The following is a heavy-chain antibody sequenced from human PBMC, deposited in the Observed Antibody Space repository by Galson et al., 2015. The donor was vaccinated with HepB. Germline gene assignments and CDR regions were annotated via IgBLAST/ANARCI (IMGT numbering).Heavy chain of an antibody. CDR1: GFTFNGYA. CDR2: ISGRGDNT. J-gene: IGHJ6*02. Sequence: SLRLSCAASGFTFNGYAMRWVRQAPGKGLEWVSSISGRGDNTYYADSVKGRFTISRDNSKKMVFLQMNNLRAEDTALYYCGKDPVRASYRPYGMDVWGQGTTVTVSS. CDR3: GKDPVRASYRPYGMDV. D-gene: IGHD5-18*01. V-gene: IGHV3-23*01.